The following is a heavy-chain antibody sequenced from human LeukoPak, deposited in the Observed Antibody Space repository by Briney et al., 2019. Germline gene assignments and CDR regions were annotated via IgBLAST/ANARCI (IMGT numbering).Heavy chain of an antibody. V-gene: IGHV3-23*01. CDR1: GFTFSSYA. Sequence: PGGSLRLSCAASGFTFSSYAMSWVRQAPGKGLEWVSAISGSGGSTYYADSVKGRFTISRDNSKNTLYLQMNSLRAEDTAVYYCAKDRTRFGILGVREGAFDIWGQGTMVTVSS. CDR3: AKDRTRFGILGVREGAFDI. D-gene: IGHD2-15*01. J-gene: IGHJ3*02. CDR2: ISGSGGST.